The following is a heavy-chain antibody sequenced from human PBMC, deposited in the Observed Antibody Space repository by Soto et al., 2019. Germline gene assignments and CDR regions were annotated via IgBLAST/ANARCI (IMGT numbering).Heavy chain of an antibody. CDR1: GGSISSYY. Sequence: SETLSLTCPVSGGSISSYYWSWIRQPPGKGLEWIGYIYYSGSTNYNPSLKSRVTISVDTSKNQFSLKLSSVTAADTAVYYCARDLYYDFWSGSYGTGPYYGMDVWGQGTTVTVSS. CDR2: IYYSGST. V-gene: IGHV4-59*01. CDR3: ARDLYYDFWSGSYGTGPYYGMDV. D-gene: IGHD3-3*01. J-gene: IGHJ6*02.